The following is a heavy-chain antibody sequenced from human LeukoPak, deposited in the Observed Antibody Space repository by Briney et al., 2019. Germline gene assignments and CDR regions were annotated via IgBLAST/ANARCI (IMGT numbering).Heavy chain of an antibody. D-gene: IGHD4-23*01. V-gene: IGHV3-23*01. J-gene: IGHJ4*02. CDR1: GFTFSSSA. CDR3: ARGRGADYGGNSGYFDY. Sequence: GGSLRLSCAASGFTFSSSAMSWVRQVPGKRLEWVSGISASGGSTSYADSVRGRFTISRDNSKNTLYVQMDSLRAEDTAVYYCARGRGADYGGNSGYFDYWGQGTLVTVSS. CDR2: ISASGGST.